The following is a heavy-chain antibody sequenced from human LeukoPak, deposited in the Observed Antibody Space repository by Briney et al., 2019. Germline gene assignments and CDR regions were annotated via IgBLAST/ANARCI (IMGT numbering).Heavy chain of an antibody. J-gene: IGHJ4*02. CDR1: GYTFTSYD. CDR2: MNPNSGNT. CDR3: ARVVSSSHIHNFDY. Sequence: KVSCKASGYTFTSYDINWVRQATGQGLEWMGWMNPNSGNTGYAQKFQGRVTMTRNTSISTAYMELSSLRSEDTAVYYCARVVSSSHIHNFDYWGQGTLVTASS. V-gene: IGHV1-8*01. D-gene: IGHD6-6*01.